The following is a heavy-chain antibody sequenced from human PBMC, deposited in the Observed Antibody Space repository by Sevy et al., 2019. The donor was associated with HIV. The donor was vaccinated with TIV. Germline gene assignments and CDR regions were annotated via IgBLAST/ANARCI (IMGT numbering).Heavy chain of an antibody. CDR3: AKDGGVNWDQYYFDS. D-gene: IGHD2-8*02. CDR1: GFRFSSYG. CDR2: ISGTGAST. Sequence: GGSLRLSCSASGFRFSSYGMTWVRQAPGKGLEWVSSISGTGASTDYAYSVKGRFTISRDNSRNTLFLQMNTLRAEDTAVYYCAKDGGVNWDQYYFDSWGQGTLVTVSS. J-gene: IGHJ4*02. V-gene: IGHV3-23*01.